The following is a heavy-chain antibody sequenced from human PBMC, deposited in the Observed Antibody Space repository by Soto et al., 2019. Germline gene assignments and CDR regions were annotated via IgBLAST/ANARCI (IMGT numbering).Heavy chain of an antibody. CDR1: GFTFSSYS. D-gene: IGHD2-15*01. CDR3: ASKGKVRLRKGNDAFDI. CDR2: ISSSSSYI. V-gene: IGHV3-21*01. J-gene: IGHJ3*02. Sequence: PGGSLRLSCAASGFTFSSYSMNWVRQAPGKGLEWVSSISSSSSYIYYADSVKGRFTISRDNAKNSLYLQMNSLRAEDTTVYYCASKGKVRLRKGNDAFDIWGQGTMVTVSS.